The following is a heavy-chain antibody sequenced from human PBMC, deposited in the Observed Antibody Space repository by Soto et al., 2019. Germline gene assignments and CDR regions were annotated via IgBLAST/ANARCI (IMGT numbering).Heavy chain of an antibody. CDR2: ISAYNGHT. CDR1: GYTFTSYG. CDR3: ARVYERDWFDP. Sequence: GVSVKVSCTASGYTFTSYGISWVRQAPGQGLEWMGWISAYNGHTNYAQKLQGRVTMTTDTSTSTAYMELRSLRSDDTAVYYCARVYERDWFDPWGQGTLVTVCS. J-gene: IGHJ5*02. D-gene: IGHD3-16*01. V-gene: IGHV1-18*04.